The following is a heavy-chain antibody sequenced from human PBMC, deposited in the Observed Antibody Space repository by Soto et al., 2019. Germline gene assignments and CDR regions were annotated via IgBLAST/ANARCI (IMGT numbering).Heavy chain of an antibody. V-gene: IGHV4-31*03. CDR1: GDSVKSAY. CDR2: IHHTGRT. Sequence: QVQLQEMGPGLVKPSQTLTITCTVSGDSVKSAYWSWIRQLPGKGLEWMGNIHHTGRTFYNPSLKSRLAISIDTSKPHFSLRMRSITAADSAVYYCARTDAYNSSFFDSWGKGAVVTVSS. CDR3: ARTDAYNSSFFDS. D-gene: IGHD6-6*01. J-gene: IGHJ4*02.